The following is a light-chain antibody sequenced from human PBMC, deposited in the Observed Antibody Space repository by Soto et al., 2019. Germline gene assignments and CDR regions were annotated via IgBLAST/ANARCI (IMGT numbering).Light chain of an antibody. CDR2: GAS. CDR1: QSVTNN. V-gene: IGKV3-15*01. CDR3: QQYNNYATWT. J-gene: IGKJ1*01. Sequence: EIVMTQSPATLSVSPGERATLSCRASQSVTNNLAWYQHKPGQAPRLLIYGASTRATGIPARFSGSGSGTEFTLTISSLQPDDFATYYCQQYNNYATWTFGQGTKVDI.